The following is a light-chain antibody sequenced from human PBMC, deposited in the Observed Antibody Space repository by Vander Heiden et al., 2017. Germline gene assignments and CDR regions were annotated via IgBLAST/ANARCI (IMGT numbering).Light chain of an antibody. Sequence: IVVTQSPDALPASLGERATTNCKSSQSVLYSSNNKNYLAWYQQKPGQPPKLLIYWASTRESGVPDRFSGSGSGTDFTLTISSLQAEDVAVYYCQQYNSSPSFGGGTKVEIK. J-gene: IGKJ4*01. CDR1: QSVLYSSNNKNY. V-gene: IGKV4-1*01. CDR3: QQYNSSPS. CDR2: WAS.